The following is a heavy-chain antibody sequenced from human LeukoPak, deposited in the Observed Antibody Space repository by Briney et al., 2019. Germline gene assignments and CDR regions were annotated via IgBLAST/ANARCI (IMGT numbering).Heavy chain of an antibody. D-gene: IGHD6-6*01. J-gene: IGHJ4*02. CDR3: VRALGSSSADY. CDR1: GFTFTNFW. V-gene: IGHV3-7*01. CDR2: IKQDGSEK. Sequence: GGSLRLSCAASGFTFTNFWMSWVRRAPGKGLEWVANIKQDGSEKYYVDSVEGRFTISRDNAKNSVSLQMNSLRGEDTAVYYCVRALGSSSADYWGQGTLVTVSS.